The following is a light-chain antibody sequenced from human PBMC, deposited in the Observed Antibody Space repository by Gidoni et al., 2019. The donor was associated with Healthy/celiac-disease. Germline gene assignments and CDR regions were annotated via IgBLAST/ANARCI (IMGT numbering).Light chain of an antibody. CDR3: QKYNSAPFT. Sequence: DIQMTQSPSSLSASVGDRVTIPCRASQGISNYLAWYQQKPGKVPKLLSYAASTLHTGVSSRFSGSGSGTDFTLTISSLQPEDVATYYCQKYNSAPFTFGPGTKVDIK. CDR1: QGISNY. J-gene: IGKJ3*01. V-gene: IGKV1-27*01. CDR2: AAS.